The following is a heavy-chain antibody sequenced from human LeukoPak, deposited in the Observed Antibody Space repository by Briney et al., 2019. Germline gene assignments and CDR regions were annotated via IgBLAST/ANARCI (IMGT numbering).Heavy chain of an antibody. CDR2: LYYSGYT. V-gene: IGHV4-39*01. CDR1: GGSISSNSFY. Sequence: SETLSLTCTVSGGSISSNSFYWGWIRQPPGKGLEWIGSLYYSGYTYYNPSLKSRVTISVDTSKNQFSLKLSSVTAADTAVYYCARAIMLPTWVDYWGQGTLVTVSS. J-gene: IGHJ4*02. D-gene: IGHD3-16*01. CDR3: ARAIMLPTWVDY.